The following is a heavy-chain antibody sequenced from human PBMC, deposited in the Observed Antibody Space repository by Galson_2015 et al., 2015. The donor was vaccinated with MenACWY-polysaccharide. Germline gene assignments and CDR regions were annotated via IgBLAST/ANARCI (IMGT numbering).Heavy chain of an antibody. Sequence: SLRLSCAVSGFTFITHYMHWVRQDLGKGLLWASHINSDGSVKIYADSVKGRFTISRDNAKNTLYLQMNNLRAEDTAVYYCVRDWWTLEAWGQGTLVTVSS. CDR3: VRDWWTLEA. V-gene: IGHV3-74*01. CDR1: GFTFITHY. D-gene: IGHD2-15*01. J-gene: IGHJ5*02. CDR2: INSDGSVK.